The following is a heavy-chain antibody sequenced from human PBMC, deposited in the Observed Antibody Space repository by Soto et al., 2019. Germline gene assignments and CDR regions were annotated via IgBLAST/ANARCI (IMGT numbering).Heavy chain of an antibody. CDR1: GGTFSSYT. D-gene: IGHD2-21*02. V-gene: IGHV1-69*04. Sequence: GASVKVSCKASGGTFSSYTISWVRQAPGQGLEWMGRIIPILGIANYAQKFQGRVTITADKSTSTAYMELSSLRSEDTAVYYCARDGCGGDCAAFYYYYGMDVWGQGTTVTVSS. CDR2: IIPILGIA. CDR3: ARDGCGGDCAAFYYYYGMDV. J-gene: IGHJ6*02.